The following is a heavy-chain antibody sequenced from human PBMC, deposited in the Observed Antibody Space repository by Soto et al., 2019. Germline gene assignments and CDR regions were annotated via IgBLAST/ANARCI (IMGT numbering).Heavy chain of an antibody. CDR1: GFTFSSYG. J-gene: IGHJ6*02. D-gene: IGHD1-7*01. V-gene: IGHV3-33*01. CDR2: IWYDGSNK. CDR3: ARDLRLELRIDYYYGMDV. Sequence: GGSLRLSCAASGFTFSSYGMHWVRQAPGKGLEWVAVIWYDGSNKYYADSVKGRFTISRDNSKNTLYLQMNSLRAEDTAVYYCARDLRLELRIDYYYGMDVWGQGTTVTVSS.